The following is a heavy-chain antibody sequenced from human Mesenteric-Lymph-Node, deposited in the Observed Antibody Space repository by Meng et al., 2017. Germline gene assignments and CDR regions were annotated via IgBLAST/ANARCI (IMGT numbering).Heavy chain of an antibody. J-gene: IGHJ4*02. Sequence: SETLSLTCTVSGGSISSYYWSWIRQPPGKGLEWIGYIYYSGSTNYNPSLKSRVTISVDTSKNQFFLKLSSVTAADTAVYYCARDRLSSSWFLGTYFDYWGQGTLVTVSS. CDR3: ARDRLSSSWFLGTYFDY. CDR2: IYYSGST. D-gene: IGHD6-13*01. CDR1: GGSISSYY. V-gene: IGHV4-59*12.